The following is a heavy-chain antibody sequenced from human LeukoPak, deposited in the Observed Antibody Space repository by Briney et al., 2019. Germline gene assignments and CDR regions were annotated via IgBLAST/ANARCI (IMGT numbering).Heavy chain of an antibody. CDR1: GFTFSNYG. J-gene: IGHJ4*02. D-gene: IGHD6-19*01. Sequence: GGSLRLSCVASGFTFSNYGMHWVRQAPGKGLEWVALIWYDGRTKFHADSVKGRFTISRDNSKNTLFLQMDSLRDEDTAVYYCSREWGRIAVAGGPGYWGQGTRVTVSS. CDR2: IWYDGRTK. CDR3: SREWGRIAVAGGPGY. V-gene: IGHV3-33*01.